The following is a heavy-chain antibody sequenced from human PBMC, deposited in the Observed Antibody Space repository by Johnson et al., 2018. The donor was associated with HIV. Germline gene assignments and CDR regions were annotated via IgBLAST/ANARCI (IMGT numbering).Heavy chain of an antibody. CDR1: GFTFSSYG. Sequence: QMLLVESGGGVVQPGRSLRLSCAASGFTFSSYGMHWVRQAPGKGLEWVSVIYSGGSTYYADPVKGRSTISRDNSKNTLYLQMNSLRADDTAVYYCARGGDIVLVVYAMGHDAFDIWGQGTMVTVSS. CDR3: ARGGDIVLVVYAMGHDAFDI. CDR2: IYSGGST. J-gene: IGHJ3*02. V-gene: IGHV3-NL1*01. D-gene: IGHD2-8*02.